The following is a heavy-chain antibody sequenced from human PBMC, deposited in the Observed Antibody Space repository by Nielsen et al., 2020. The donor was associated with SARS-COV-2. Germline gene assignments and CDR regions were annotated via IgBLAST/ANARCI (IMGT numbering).Heavy chain of an antibody. CDR3: ASGIAADQIDY. V-gene: IGHV3-30-3*01. Sequence: GESLKISCAASGFPFNNFAIHWVRQAPGKGLEWVAVISSDGNNKDYADSVKGRFTISRDNSKNTLYLQMNSLRAEDTAVYYCASGIAADQIDYWGQGTLVTVSS. J-gene: IGHJ4*02. CDR2: ISSDGNNK. CDR1: GFPFNNFA. D-gene: IGHD6-13*01.